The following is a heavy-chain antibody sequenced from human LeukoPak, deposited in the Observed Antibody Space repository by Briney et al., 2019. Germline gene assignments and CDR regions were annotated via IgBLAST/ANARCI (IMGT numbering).Heavy chain of an antibody. J-gene: IGHJ6*02. V-gene: IGHV3-13*04. CDR3: ARSGYYHYYGLDV. CDR2: IGTADDT. Sequence: PGGSLRLSCVASGFTFRSYDLHWVRQTTGKGLEWVSAIGTADDTFYPDSVKGRFTISSDDAKNSLYLQMSNLRVGDTAVYYCARSGYYHYYGLDVWGQGTTVTVSS. CDR1: GFTFRSYD. D-gene: IGHD6-13*01.